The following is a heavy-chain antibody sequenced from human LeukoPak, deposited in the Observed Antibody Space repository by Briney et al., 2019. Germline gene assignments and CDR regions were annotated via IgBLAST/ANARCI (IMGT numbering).Heavy chain of an antibody. CDR1: GFTFSNYA. CDR3: AKGVYYYDSSGYYYTYYFDY. D-gene: IGHD3-22*01. Sequence: PGGSLRLSCAASGFTFSNYAMSWVRQAPGKGLEWVSAISGGGGSTYYAGSVQGRFTISRDNSRNTLNLQINSLRAEDTAVCYCAKGVYYYDSSGYYYTYYFDYWGQGILVTVSS. CDR2: ISGGGGST. J-gene: IGHJ4*02. V-gene: IGHV3-23*01.